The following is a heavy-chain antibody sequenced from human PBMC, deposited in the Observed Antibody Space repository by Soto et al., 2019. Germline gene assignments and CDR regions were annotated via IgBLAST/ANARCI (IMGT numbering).Heavy chain of an antibody. D-gene: IGHD1-26*01. CDR3: ARAASGSYHGDEYYYYYYGMDV. J-gene: IGHJ6*02. CDR2: IYYSGST. Sequence: TLSLTCTVSGGSVSSGSYYWSWIRQPPGKGLEWIGYIYYSGSTNYNPSLKSRVTISVDTSKNQFSLKLSSVTAADTAVYYCARAASGSYHGDEYYYYYYGMDVWGQGTTVTVS. CDR1: GGSVSSGSYY. V-gene: IGHV4-61*01.